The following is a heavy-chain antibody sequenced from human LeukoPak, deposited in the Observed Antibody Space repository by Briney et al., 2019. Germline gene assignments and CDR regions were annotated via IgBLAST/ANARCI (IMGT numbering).Heavy chain of an antibody. CDR2: ISSSSGNI. CDR3: AGTTVVAYWFCDL. Sequence: HPGGSLRLSRAASGFTFSSYSMNWVRQAPGKGLEWVSYISSSSGNIYYADSVKGRFTISRDNAKNSLYLQMNSLRAEDTAVYYCAGTTVVAYWFCDLWGRGTLVNVSS. D-gene: IGHD4-23*01. V-gene: IGHV3-48*04. J-gene: IGHJ2*01. CDR1: GFTFSSYS.